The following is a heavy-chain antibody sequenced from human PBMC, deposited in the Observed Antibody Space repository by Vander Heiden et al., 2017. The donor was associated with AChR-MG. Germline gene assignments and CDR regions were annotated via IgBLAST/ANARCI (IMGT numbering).Heavy chain of an antibody. CDR1: GFTCSTFW. CDR3: ARGGYGAIDY. J-gene: IGHJ4*02. D-gene: IGHD5-12*01. V-gene: IGHV3-74*01. Sequence: EVQLVESGAGLVQPGGSLRLSCSASGFTCSTFWLPRAPQAPGKGLVWVAFVNNDGSTTSYAHSVRGRFTISRDNAKNTLYLQMNSLSAEDTAVYYCARGGYGAIDYWGQGALVTVSS. CDR2: VNNDGSTT.